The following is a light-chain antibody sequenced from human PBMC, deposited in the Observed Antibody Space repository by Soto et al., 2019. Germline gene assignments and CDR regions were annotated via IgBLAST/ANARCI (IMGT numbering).Light chain of an antibody. CDR2: DVN. CDR1: SSDVGGYNL. J-gene: IGLJ1*01. Sequence: QSALTQPASVSGSPGQSITISCTGTSSDVGGYNLVSWYQQYPDKAPKLMIFDVNNRPSGVSDRFSGSKSGNTASLTISGLQAEDEADYYYSSYKSSSTLPYVFGTGTKVTVL. V-gene: IGLV2-14*01. CDR3: SSYKSSSTLPYV.